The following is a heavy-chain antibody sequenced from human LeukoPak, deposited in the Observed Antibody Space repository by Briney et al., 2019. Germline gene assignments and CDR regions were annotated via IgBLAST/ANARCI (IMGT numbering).Heavy chain of an antibody. CDR3: ARGIAAAGTTSSYYFDY. J-gene: IGHJ4*02. D-gene: IGHD6-13*01. CDR1: GGSISSGDYY. CDR2: IYYSGST. Sequence: PSETLSLTCTVSGGSISSGDYYWSWIRQPPGKGLEWIGNIYYSGSTYYNPSLKSRVTISVDTSKNQFSLKLSSVTAADTAVYYCARGIAAAGTTSSYYFDYWGQGTLVTVSS. V-gene: IGHV4-30-4*01.